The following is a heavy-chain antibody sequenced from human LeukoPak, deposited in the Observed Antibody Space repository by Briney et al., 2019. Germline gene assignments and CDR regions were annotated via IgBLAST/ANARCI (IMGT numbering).Heavy chain of an antibody. Sequence: GGSLRLSCAASGFTFSSYSMKWVRQAPGKGLEWVSSISSSSSYIYYANSVKGRFTISRDNAKNSLYLQMNSLRAEDTAVYYCARIIEYYYGSGSVYFDYWGQGTLVTVSS. CDR1: GFTFSSYS. CDR3: ARIIEYYYGSGSVYFDY. CDR2: ISSSSSYI. D-gene: IGHD3-10*01. J-gene: IGHJ4*02. V-gene: IGHV3-21*01.